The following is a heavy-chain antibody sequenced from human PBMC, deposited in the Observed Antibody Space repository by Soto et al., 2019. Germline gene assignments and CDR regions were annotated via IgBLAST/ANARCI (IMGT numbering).Heavy chain of an antibody. CDR2: ISGSGGST. CDR1: GFTFSSYA. J-gene: IGHJ4*02. D-gene: IGHD6-19*01. V-gene: IGHV3-23*01. Sequence: HPGGSLRLSCAASGFTFSSYAMSWVRQAPGKGLEWVSAISGSGGSTYYADSVKGRFTISRDNSKNTLYLQMNSLRAEDTAVYSCALSIAVAGAFDYWDQRTLVTVSS. CDR3: ALSIAVAGAFDY.